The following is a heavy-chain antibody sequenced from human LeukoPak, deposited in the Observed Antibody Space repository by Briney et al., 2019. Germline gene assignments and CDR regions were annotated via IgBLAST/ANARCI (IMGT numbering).Heavy chain of an antibody. J-gene: IGHJ4*02. CDR2: VYYGRSP. D-gene: IGHD6-25*01. V-gene: IGHV4-39*02. CDR3: ARSSGTGTFSY. Sequence: SETLSLTCTVSGDSISRSTYYWAWIRQPPGKGLEWIGSVYYGRSPYFNPSLESRATISVDTSKDHFSLKMSSVTAADTAVYYRARSSGTGTFSYWGQGTLVTVSS. CDR1: GDSISRSTYY.